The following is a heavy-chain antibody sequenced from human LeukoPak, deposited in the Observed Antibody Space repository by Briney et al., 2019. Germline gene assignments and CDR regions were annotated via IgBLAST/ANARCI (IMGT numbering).Heavy chain of an antibody. CDR3: ARGEDGYNGDAFHI. V-gene: IGHV5-51*01. Sequence: GESLKISCKGSGYIFTTYWIGWVRQMPGKGLEWMGIIYPGDSDARYSPSFEGQVTFSADKSISTAYLQWSSLKASDTAIYYCARGEDGYNGDAFHIWGQGTMVTVSS. J-gene: IGHJ3*02. CDR2: IYPGDSDA. CDR1: GYIFTTYW. D-gene: IGHD5-24*01.